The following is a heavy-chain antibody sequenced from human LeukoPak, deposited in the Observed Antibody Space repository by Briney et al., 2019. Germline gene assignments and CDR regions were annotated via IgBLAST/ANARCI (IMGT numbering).Heavy chain of an antibody. CDR3: AKVGDSYGFRNWFDP. Sequence: PGGSLRLSCAGSAFTFSSHTINWVRQAPGRGLEWVSCIGFSTTYIHYADSVKGRFTVTRDNAKGSVSLQMNSLRAEDTAVYYCAKVGDSYGFRNWFDPWGQGTLVTVSS. D-gene: IGHD5-18*01. CDR2: IGFSTTYI. J-gene: IGHJ5*02. CDR1: AFTFSSHT. V-gene: IGHV3-21*01.